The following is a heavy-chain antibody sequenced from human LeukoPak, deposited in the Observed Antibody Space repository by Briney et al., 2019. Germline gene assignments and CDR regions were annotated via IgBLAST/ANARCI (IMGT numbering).Heavy chain of an antibody. CDR1: GFTFSSYS. J-gene: IGHJ5*02. V-gene: IGHV3-49*04. Sequence: PGGSLRLSCAASGFTFSSYSMNWVRQAPGKGLEWVGFIRSKAYGGTTEYAASVKGRFTISRDDSKSIAYLQMNSLKTEDTAVYYCAKGPYSGFSWGQGTLVTVSS. CDR2: IRSKAYGGTT. D-gene: IGHD1-26*01. CDR3: AKGPYSGFS.